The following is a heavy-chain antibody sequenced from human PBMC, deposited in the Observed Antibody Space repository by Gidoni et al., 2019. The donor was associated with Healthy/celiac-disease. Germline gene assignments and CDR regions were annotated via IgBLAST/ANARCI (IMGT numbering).Heavy chain of an antibody. D-gene: IGHD2-15*01. CDR3: ARSSGHCSGGSCYSRHFDY. CDR1: GFSLSTSGMR. Sequence: QVTLKESGPALVKPTQTLTLTCTFSGFSLSTSGMRVSWIRQPPGKALEWLARIDWDDDKFYSTSLKTRLTISKDTSKNQVVLTMTNMDPVDTATYYCARSSGHCSGGSCYSRHFDYWGQGTLVTVSS. J-gene: IGHJ4*02. CDR2: IDWDDDK. V-gene: IGHV2-70*04.